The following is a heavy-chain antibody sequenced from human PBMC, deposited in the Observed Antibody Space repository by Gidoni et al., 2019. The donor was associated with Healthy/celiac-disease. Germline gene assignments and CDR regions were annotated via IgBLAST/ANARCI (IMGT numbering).Heavy chain of an antibody. V-gene: IGHV4-59*01. J-gene: IGHJ3*02. CDR1: GGSISSYY. CDR2: IYYSGST. D-gene: IGHD3-22*01. CDR3: ARDYYDSSGYYPDAFDI. Sequence: QVQLQESGPGLVQPSETLYLTCTVSGGSISSYYWIWIRQPPGKGLEWIGYIYYSGSTNYNPSLKSRVTISVDTSKNQFSLKLSSVTAADTAVYYCARDYYDSSGYYPDAFDIWGQGTMVTVSS.